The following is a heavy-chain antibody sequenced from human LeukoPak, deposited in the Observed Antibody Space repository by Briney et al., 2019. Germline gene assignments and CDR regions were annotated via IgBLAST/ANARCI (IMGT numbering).Heavy chain of an antibody. CDR3: ARDSGWLQFDYFDY. CDR2: ISTTSSYT. Sequence: PGGSLRLSCAGSGFTFSSYSMNWVRQAPGKGLEWVSSISTTSSYTYYADSVKGRFTISRDNAKNLLSLQMNSLRAEDTAVYYCARDSGWLQFDYFDYWGQGTLVTVSS. V-gene: IGHV3-21*01. J-gene: IGHJ4*02. D-gene: IGHD5-24*01. CDR1: GFTFSSYS.